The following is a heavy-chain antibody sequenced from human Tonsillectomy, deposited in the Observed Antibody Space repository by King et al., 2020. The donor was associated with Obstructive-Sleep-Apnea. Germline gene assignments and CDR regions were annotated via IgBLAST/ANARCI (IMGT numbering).Heavy chain of an antibody. CDR3: AAGDIVVVVAATDSYYYYGMDV. V-gene: IGHV1-58*02. D-gene: IGHD2-15*01. Sequence: QLVQSGPEVKKPGTSVKVSCKASGFTFTSSAMQWVRQARGQRLEWIGWIVVGSGNTNYAQKFQERVTITREMSTSTAYMELSSLRAEDTAGYYCAAGDIVVVVAATDSYYYYGMDVWGQGTTVTVSS. CDR1: GFTFTSSA. J-gene: IGHJ6*02. CDR2: IVVGSGNT.